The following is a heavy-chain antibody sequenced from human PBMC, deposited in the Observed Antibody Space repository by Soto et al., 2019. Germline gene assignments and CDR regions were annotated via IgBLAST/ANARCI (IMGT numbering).Heavy chain of an antibody. CDR3: ARVCGGDCHYGMDV. CDR1: GGSISGGGYY. Sequence: QVQLQESGPGLVKPSQTLSLTCTVSGGSISGGGYYWTWIRQHPGKGLEWIGYIYYSGSTYYNPCLNSRVTISVDTSKNQFSLKLSSVTAADTAVYYCARVCGGDCHYGMDVWGQGTTVTVSS. D-gene: IGHD2-21*02. V-gene: IGHV4-31*03. J-gene: IGHJ6*02. CDR2: IYYSGST.